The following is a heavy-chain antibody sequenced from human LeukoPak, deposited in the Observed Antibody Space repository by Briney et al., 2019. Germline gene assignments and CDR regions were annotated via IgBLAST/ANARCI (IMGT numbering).Heavy chain of an antibody. J-gene: IGHJ6*03. D-gene: IGHD5-18*01. CDR2: IIPIFGTA. CDR3: ARTTEGGYIGYFYYYYMDV. V-gene: IGHV1-69*13. CDR1: GGTFSSYA. Sequence: ASVKVSCKASGGTFSSYAISWVRQAPGQGLEWIGGIIPIFGTANYAQKFQGRVTITADESTSTAYMELSSLRSEDTAVYYCARTTEGGYIGYFYYYYMDVWGKGTTVTISS.